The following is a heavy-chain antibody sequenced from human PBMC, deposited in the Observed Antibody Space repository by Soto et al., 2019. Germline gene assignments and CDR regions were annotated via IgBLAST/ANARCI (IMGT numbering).Heavy chain of an antibody. D-gene: IGHD6-19*01. Sequence: QVQLQQSGPGLVKPSQTLSLMCDISGDSVSSVTATWSWIRQSPSRGLEWLGRTYYRSKWYYDYAVSVNRRIVITPATSKNQLTLDLNSVTPEDTAVYFCARDGSGFHWYFDVWGRGTLVTVSS. CDR3: ARDGSGFHWYFDV. V-gene: IGHV6-1*01. CDR1: GDSVSSVTAT. CDR2: TYYRSKWYY. J-gene: IGHJ2*01.